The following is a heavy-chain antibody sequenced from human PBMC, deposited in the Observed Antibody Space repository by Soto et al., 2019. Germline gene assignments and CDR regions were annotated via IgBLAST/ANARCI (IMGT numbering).Heavy chain of an antibody. Sequence: QITLKESGPPLVKPTQTLTLTCTFSGFSFNRSGMSVGWIRQPPGKGLEWLALIYWAGDKRYSPSLKTRLAISKDASRSPVVLTITDLDPVHTATYYCAHSQADGRDYYRQFAFWGQEPGSPSPQ. D-gene: IGHD2-21*02. CDR3: AHSQADGRDYYRQFAF. CDR2: IYWAGDK. CDR1: GFSFNRSGMS. V-gene: IGHV2-5*02. J-gene: IGHJ4*01.